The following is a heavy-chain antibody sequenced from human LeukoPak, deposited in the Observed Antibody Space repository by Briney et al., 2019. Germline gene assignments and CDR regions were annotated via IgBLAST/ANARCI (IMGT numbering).Heavy chain of an antibody. CDR2: IYYSGST. CDR1: GGSISSYY. V-gene: IGHV4-59*01. D-gene: IGHD3-10*01. J-gene: IGHJ5*02. CDR3: ARDPRGLLWFGELWGFDP. Sequence: ASETLSLTCTVSGGSISSYYWSWIRQPPGKGLEWIGYIYYSGSTNYNPSLKSRVTISVDTSKNQFSLKLSSVTAADTAVYYCARDPRGLLWFGELWGFDPWGQGTLVTVSS.